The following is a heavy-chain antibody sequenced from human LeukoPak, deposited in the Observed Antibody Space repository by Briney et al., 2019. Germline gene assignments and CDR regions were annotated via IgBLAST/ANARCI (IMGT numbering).Heavy chain of an antibody. CDR1: GFTFSSYE. D-gene: IGHD3-10*01. V-gene: IGHV3-48*03. CDR3: ARRGLLSLDY. CDR2: ISSSGSTI. J-gene: IGHJ4*02. Sequence: GGSLRLSCAASGFTFSSYEMNWVRQAPGKGLEWVSYISSSGSTIYYADSVKGRFTISRDNAKNTLYLQINSLRAEDTAVYHCARRGLLSLDYWGQGTQVTVSS.